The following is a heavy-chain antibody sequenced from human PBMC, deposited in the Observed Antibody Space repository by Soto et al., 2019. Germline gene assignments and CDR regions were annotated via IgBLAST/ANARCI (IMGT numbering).Heavy chain of an antibody. CDR1: GDYMSDSY. J-gene: IGHJ4*02. D-gene: IGHD3-10*01. V-gene: IGHV4-59*08. CDR3: ARRPRGGVGELFDS. CDR2: IHYSGST. Sequence: SETLSLTCTVSGDYMSDSYWSWVRQPPGKGLEWIGYIHYSGSTNSHPSLKSRVTISLDTSKNQFSLKLRFVTAADTVVYYCARRPRGGVGELFDSWGQGILVTVSS.